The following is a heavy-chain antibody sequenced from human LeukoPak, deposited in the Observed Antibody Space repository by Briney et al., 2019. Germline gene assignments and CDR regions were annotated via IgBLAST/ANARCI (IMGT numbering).Heavy chain of an antibody. CDR2: INGDGSST. V-gene: IGHV3-74*01. CDR3: ARGANQNFGY. Sequence: GGSLRLSCAASGFTFSNYWMHWVRQAPGKGLVWVSRINGDGSSTSYADSVKGRFTISRDNAKNTLSLQMNSLRAEDTAVYHCARGANQNFGYWGQGTLVTVSS. D-gene: IGHD3-10*01. J-gene: IGHJ4*02. CDR1: GFTFSNYW.